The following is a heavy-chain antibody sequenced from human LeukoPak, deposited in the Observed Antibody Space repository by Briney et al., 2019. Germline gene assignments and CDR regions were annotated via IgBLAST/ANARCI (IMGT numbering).Heavy chain of an antibody. J-gene: IGHJ3*02. D-gene: IGHD2-21*01. V-gene: IGHV4-59*01. CDR2: IYYSGST. CDR1: GGSISSYY. Sequence: PSETLSLTCTVSGGSISSYYWSWIRQPPGKGLEWIGYIYYSGSTNYNPSLKSRVTISVDTSKNQSSLELSSVTAADTAVYYCARDIYCGGDCYSAAFDIWGQGTMVTVSS. CDR3: ARDIYCGGDCYSAAFDI.